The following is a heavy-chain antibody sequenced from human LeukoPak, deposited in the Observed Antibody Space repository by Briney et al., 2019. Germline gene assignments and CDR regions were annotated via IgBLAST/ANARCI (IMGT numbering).Heavy chain of an antibody. V-gene: IGHV4-34*01. Sequence: SETLSLNCAVYGGSFSGYYWSWIRQPPGKGLEWIGEINHSGTTNYNPSLKSRVTISVDTSKNQFSLKLSSVTAADTAVYYCARRPPSYYGSGSYYKGGFDYWGQGTLVTVSS. CDR3: ARRPPSYYGSGSYYKGGFDY. CDR2: INHSGTT. D-gene: IGHD3-10*01. J-gene: IGHJ4*02. CDR1: GGSFSGYY.